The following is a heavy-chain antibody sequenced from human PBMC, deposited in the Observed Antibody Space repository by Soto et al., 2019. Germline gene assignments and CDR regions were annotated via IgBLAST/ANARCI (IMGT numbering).Heavy chain of an antibody. CDR2: IRWNSGSI. CDR3: AKAPTYDWNPVSGLDV. CDR1: GFTLGDYA. V-gene: IGHV3-9*01. D-gene: IGHD1-20*01. J-gene: IGHJ6*02. Sequence: EVQLVESGGGLVQPGRSLRLSCAASGFTLGDYAMHWVRQAPGKGLEWVSGIRWNSGSIGYAYSVKGRFTISRDNAKKYLYLQMNSLRAEDTALYYCAKAPTYDWNPVSGLDVWGQGTTVTVSS.